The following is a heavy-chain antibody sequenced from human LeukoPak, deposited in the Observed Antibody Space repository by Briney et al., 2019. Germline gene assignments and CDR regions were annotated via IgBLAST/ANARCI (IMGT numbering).Heavy chain of an antibody. Sequence: ASVKVSCKASGYTFTSYAISWVRQAPGQGLEWMGRIIPIFGTANYAQKFQGRVTITTDESTSTAYMELSSLRSEDTAVYYCARDLGPEGYFDYWGQGTLVTVSS. CDR1: GYTFTSYA. V-gene: IGHV1-69*05. J-gene: IGHJ4*02. CDR3: ARDLGPEGYFDY. CDR2: IIPIFGTA. D-gene: IGHD7-27*01.